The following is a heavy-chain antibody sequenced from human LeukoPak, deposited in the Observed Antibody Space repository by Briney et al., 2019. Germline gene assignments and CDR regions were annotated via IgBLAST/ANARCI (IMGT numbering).Heavy chain of an antibody. Sequence: PGGSLRLSCAASGFTFSSYAMSWVRQAPGKGLEWVSAISGSGGSTYYADSVKGRFTISRDNSKNTLYLQMNSLRAEDTAVYYCAKDWSSDYDYVWGSYRLVHDAFDIWGQGTMVTVSS. CDR3: AKDWSSDYDYVWGSYRLVHDAFDI. D-gene: IGHD3-16*02. CDR1: GFTFSSYA. CDR2: ISGSGGST. J-gene: IGHJ3*02. V-gene: IGHV3-23*01.